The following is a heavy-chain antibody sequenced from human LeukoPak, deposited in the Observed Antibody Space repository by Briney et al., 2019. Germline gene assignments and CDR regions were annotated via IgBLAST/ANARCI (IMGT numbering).Heavy chain of an antibody. J-gene: IGHJ5*02. CDR3: ARGVVVVPAAMGNWFDP. CDR1: GYTFTSYD. V-gene: IGHV1-8*01. Sequence: GASVKVSCKASGYTFTSYDINWVRQATGQGLEWMGWMNPNSGNTGYAQKFQGRVTMTRNTSISTAYMELSSLRSEDTAVYYCARGVVVVPAAMGNWFDPWGQGTLVTVSS. D-gene: IGHD2-2*01. CDR2: MNPNSGNT.